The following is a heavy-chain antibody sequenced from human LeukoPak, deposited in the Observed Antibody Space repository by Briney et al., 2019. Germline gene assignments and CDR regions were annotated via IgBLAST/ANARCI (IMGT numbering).Heavy chain of an antibody. D-gene: IGHD6-19*01. V-gene: IGHV3-7*01. CDR1: GFTFSRYW. Sequence: GGSLRLSCTTSGFTFSRYWMSWVRQAPGKGLEWMANINQDAGEKYYVDSVKGRFTISRDNAKNSLYLQMNSLRAEDTAVYYCARDQWLDYYYGMDVWGQGTTVTVSS. J-gene: IGHJ6*02. CDR3: ARDQWLDYYYGMDV. CDR2: INQDAGEK.